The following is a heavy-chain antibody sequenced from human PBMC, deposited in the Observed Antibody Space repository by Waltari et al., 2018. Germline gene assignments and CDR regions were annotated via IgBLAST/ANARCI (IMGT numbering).Heavy chain of an antibody. J-gene: IGHJ3*02. CDR2: INPNSGGT. D-gene: IGHD3-22*01. Sequence: QVQLVQSGAEVKKPGASVKVSCKASGYTFTGYYMHWVRQAPRQGLEWMGRINPNSGGTNYAQKFQGRVTMTRDTSISTAYMELSRLRSDDTAVYYCARGDSSGYFSPADDAFDIWGQGTMVTVSS. CDR3: ARGDSSGYFSPADDAFDI. CDR1: GYTFTGYY. V-gene: IGHV1-2*06.